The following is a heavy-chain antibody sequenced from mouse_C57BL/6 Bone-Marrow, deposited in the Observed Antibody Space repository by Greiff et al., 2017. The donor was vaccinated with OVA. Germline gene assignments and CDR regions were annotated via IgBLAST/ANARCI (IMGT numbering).Heavy chain of an antibody. J-gene: IGHJ4*01. CDR1: GFTFSSYG. D-gene: IGHD2-12*01. V-gene: IGHV5-6*01. CDR3: ARGDYSYAMDY. Sequence: EVQRVESGGDLVKPGGSLKLSCAASGFTFSSYGMSWVRQTPDKRLEWVATISSGGSYTYYPDSVKGRFTISRDNAKNTLYLQMSSLKSEDTAMYYCARGDYSYAMDYWGQGTSVTVSS. CDR2: ISSGGSYT.